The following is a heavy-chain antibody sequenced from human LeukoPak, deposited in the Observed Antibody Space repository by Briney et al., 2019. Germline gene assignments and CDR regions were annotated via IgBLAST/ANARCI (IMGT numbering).Heavy chain of an antibody. CDR2: IKEDGSER. CDR1: GFNFNQFW. V-gene: IGHV3-7*01. J-gene: IGHJ6*03. Sequence: GGSLRLSCAASGFNFNQFWMTWVRQTPGKGLEWVANIKEDGSERYYVASVEGRFTISRDNAKNSVYVQMSSLKTEDTAVYYCARQSLPRYYYYYMDVWGKGTTVTVSS. D-gene: IGHD3-9*01. CDR3: ARQSLPRYYYYYMDV.